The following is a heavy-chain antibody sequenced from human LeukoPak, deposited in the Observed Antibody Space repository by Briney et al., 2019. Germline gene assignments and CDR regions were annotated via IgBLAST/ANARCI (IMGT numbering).Heavy chain of an antibody. CDR3: AKGDSSRWDY. CDR2: IWYDGSNK. V-gene: IGHV3-33*06. J-gene: IGHJ4*02. CDR1: GFTFSSYG. Sequence: GRSLRLSCAASGFTFSSYGMHWVRQAPGKGLEWVAVIWYDGSNKYYADSVKGRFTISRDNSKYTLYLQMNSLRAEDTAVYYCAKGDSSRWDYWGQGTLVTVSS. D-gene: IGHD6-13*01.